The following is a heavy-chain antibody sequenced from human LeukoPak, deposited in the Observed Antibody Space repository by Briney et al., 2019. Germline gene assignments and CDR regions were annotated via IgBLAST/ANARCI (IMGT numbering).Heavy chain of an antibody. D-gene: IGHD1-26*01. CDR2: ISSSSDSI. Sequence: GGSLRLSCAASGFTVSSNYMSWVRQAPGKELEWVSYISSSSDSIYYADSVKGRFTISRDNAKNSLYLQMNSLRAKDTAVYYCASGMRVGPNIWGQGTLVTVSS. J-gene: IGHJ4*02. CDR1: GFTVSSNY. V-gene: IGHV3-48*04. CDR3: ASGMRVGPNI.